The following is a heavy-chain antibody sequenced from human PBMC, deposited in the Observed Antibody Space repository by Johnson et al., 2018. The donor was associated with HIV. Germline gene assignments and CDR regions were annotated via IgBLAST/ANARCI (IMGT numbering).Heavy chain of an antibody. V-gene: IGHV3-7*03. Sequence: LVESGGGLVQPGGSLRLSCAASGFTVSSNYMSWVRQAPGKGLEWVANIKQDGGEKYYVDSVKGRFTISRDNAKNSLYLQMNSLRAKDTAEYYCARGAYELDWPDVAFDIWGQGTTVTVSS. D-gene: IGHD3/OR15-3a*01. CDR2: IKQDGGEK. CDR3: ARGAYELDWPDVAFDI. CDR1: GFTVSSNY. J-gene: IGHJ3*02.